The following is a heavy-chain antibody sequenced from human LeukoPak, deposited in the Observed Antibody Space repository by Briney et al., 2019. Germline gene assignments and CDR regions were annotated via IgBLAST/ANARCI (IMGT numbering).Heavy chain of an antibody. Sequence: PSETLSLTCTVSGDSISSYYWSWIRQPPGKGLEWIGYVYYSGSTNYNPSLRSRVAISVDTSKNQFSLRLTSMTAADTAVYYCARSLAAAAIGPGYDYWGQGTLVTVSS. J-gene: IGHJ4*02. V-gene: IGHV4-59*01. CDR1: GDSISSYY. CDR3: ARSLAAAAIGPGYDY. D-gene: IGHD6-13*01. CDR2: VYYSGST.